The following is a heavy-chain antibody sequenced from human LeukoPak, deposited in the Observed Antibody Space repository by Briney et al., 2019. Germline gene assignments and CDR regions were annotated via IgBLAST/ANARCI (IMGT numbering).Heavy chain of an antibody. CDR1: GGSISTSHY. D-gene: IGHD2-2*01. CDR2: ISHSGST. V-gene: IGHV4-39*01. J-gene: IGHJ4*02. CDR3: ARQSCSSTSCYFSFGGAYEY. Sequence: SETLSLTCTISGGSISTSHYWGWIRQAPGRGLEWIGSISHSGSTYYNPSLKSRISISVDTSKNQFSLQLSSVTAADTAVYYCARQSCSSTSCYFSFGGAYEYWGQGTLVTVSS.